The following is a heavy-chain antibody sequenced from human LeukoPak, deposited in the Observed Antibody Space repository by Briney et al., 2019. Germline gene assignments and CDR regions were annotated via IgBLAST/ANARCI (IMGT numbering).Heavy chain of an antibody. CDR1: GGSISSHY. D-gene: IGHD5-18*01. J-gene: IGHJ5*02. CDR2: IYYSGST. Sequence: SETLSLTCTVSGGSISSHYWSWIRQPPGKGLEWIGYIYYSGSTNYNPSLKSRVTISVDTSKNQFSLKLSSVTAADTAVYYCARTFIQLWFNPWFDPWGQGTLVTVSS. CDR3: ARTFIQLWFNPWFDP. V-gene: IGHV4-59*11.